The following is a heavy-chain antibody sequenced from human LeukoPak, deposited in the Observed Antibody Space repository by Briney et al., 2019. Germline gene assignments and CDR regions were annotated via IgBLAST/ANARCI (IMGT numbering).Heavy chain of an antibody. CDR3: ARDQGSWKEWFIGPSKSSGPGYYFDY. CDR1: GFTFSVYN. D-gene: IGHD3-3*01. V-gene: IGHV3-21*01. CDR2: ISSSSSYI. Sequence: GGSLRLSCAASGFTFSVYNMNWVRQAPGKGLEWVSSISSSSSYIYYADSVKGRFTISRDNAKNSLYLQMNSLRAEDTAVYYCARDQGSWKEWFIGPSKSSGPGYYFDYWGQGTLVTVSS. J-gene: IGHJ4*02.